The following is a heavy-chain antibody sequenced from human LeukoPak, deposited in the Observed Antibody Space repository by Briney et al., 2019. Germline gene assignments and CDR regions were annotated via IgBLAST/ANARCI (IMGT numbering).Heavy chain of an antibody. CDR2: INHSGST. Sequence: SETLSLTCAVYGGSFSGYYWSWIRQPPGKGLEWIGEINHSGSTNYNPSLKSRVTISVDTSKNQFSLKLNSVTAADTAVYYCARRHYGSGSLDYWGQGTLVTVSS. CDR3: ARRHYGSGSLDY. J-gene: IGHJ4*02. CDR1: GGSFSGYY. V-gene: IGHV4-34*01. D-gene: IGHD3-10*01.